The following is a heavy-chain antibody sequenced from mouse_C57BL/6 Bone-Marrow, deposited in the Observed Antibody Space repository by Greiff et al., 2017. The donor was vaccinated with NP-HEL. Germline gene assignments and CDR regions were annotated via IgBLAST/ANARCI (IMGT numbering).Heavy chain of an antibody. D-gene: IGHD2-3*01. Sequence: QVQLQQSGPELVRPGASVKISCKAPGYTFTSHWMQWVRQRPGQGLEWIGEIFPGSGSTYYNEKFKGKATLTVDSSSSTASMPLSSLTSEDSAFYFCARGLLTPFAYWGQGTLVTVSA. J-gene: IGHJ3*01. V-gene: IGHV1-56*01. CDR2: IFPGSGST. CDR3: ARGLLTPFAY. CDR1: GYTFTSHW.